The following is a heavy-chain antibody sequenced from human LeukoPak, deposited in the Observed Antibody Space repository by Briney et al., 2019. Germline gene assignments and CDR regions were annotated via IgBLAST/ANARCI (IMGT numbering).Heavy chain of an antibody. Sequence: PSETLSLTCTVSGGSISNFYWSWIRQPPGKGLEWIGYISDSGSTNYNPSLKSRVTISVDTSKNQFSLKLSSVTAADTAIYYCARTPPIEPYYYVDVWGTGTTVTVSS. CDR1: GGSISNFY. CDR3: ARTPPIEPYYYVDV. D-gene: IGHD2-15*01. J-gene: IGHJ6*03. CDR2: ISDSGST. V-gene: IGHV4-4*08.